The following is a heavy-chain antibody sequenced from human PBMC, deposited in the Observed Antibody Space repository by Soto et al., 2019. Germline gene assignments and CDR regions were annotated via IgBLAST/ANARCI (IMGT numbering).Heavy chain of an antibody. D-gene: IGHD5-18*01. CDR1: GYTFTSYA. J-gene: IGHJ2*01. CDR2: ISYDGSNK. V-gene: IGHV3-30-3*01. CDR3: ARDPLWGTAMVLWYFAL. Sequence: SCKASGYTFTSYAMHWVRQAPGKGLEWVAVISYDGSNKYYADSVKGRFTISRDNSKNTLYLQMNSLRAEDTAVYYCARDPLWGTAMVLWYFALWGRGTLVTVSS.